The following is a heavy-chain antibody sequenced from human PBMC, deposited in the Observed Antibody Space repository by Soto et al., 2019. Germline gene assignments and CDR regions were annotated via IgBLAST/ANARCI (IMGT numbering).Heavy chain of an antibody. Sequence: SETLSLTCAVYGGSFSGYYWSWIRQPPGKGLEWIGEINHSGSTNYNPSLKSRVTISVDTSKNQFSLKLSSVTAADTALYYCVKDRGRYCSGGTCYLFDSWGQGALVTVSS. V-gene: IGHV4-34*01. D-gene: IGHD2-15*01. CDR2: INHSGST. CDR1: GGSFSGYY. J-gene: IGHJ4*02. CDR3: VKDRGRYCSGGTCYLFDS.